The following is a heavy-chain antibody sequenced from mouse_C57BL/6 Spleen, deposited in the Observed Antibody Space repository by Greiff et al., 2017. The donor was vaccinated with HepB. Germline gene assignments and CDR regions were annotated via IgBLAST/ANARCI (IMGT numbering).Heavy chain of an antibody. J-gene: IGHJ3*01. D-gene: IGHD2-3*01. CDR3: TNDGYYPSWFAY. CDR2: IDPEDGDT. CDR1: GFNIKDYY. V-gene: IGHV14-1*01. Sequence: VQLKQSGAELVRPGASVKLSCTASGFNIKDYYMHWVKQRPEQGLEWIGRIDPEDGDTEYAPKFQGKATMTADTSSNTAYLQLSSLTSEDTAVYYCTNDGYYPSWFAYWGQGTLVTVSA.